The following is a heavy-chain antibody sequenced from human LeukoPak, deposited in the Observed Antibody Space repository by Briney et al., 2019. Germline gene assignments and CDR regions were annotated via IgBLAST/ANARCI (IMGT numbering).Heavy chain of an antibody. V-gene: IGHV4-4*07. Sequence: SETLSLTCTVSGGSISSYYWSWIRQPAGKGLEWIARIYTSGSTNYNPSLKSRVTMSVDTSKNQFSLKLSSVTAADTAVYYCARDPYGDYVAGYYFDYWGQGTLVTVSS. D-gene: IGHD4-17*01. CDR3: ARDPYGDYVAGYYFDY. J-gene: IGHJ4*02. CDR1: GGSISSYY. CDR2: IYTSGST.